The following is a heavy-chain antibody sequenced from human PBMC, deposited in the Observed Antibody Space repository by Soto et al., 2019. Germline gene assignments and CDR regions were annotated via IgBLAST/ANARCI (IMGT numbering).Heavy chain of an antibody. J-gene: IGHJ4*02. D-gene: IGHD5-18*01. CDR1: GYSINSDNW. Sequence: QVQLQESGPGLVKPSDTLSLTCDVSGYSINSDNWWGWIRQPPGKGLEWIGYIHHSGSTYYNPSLKSRVTMSVDTSKKQFPLKLTSVTAVDTAVYYCASKPNSLYYFDYWGQGTLVTVSS. CDR2: IHHSGST. V-gene: IGHV4-28*07. CDR3: ASKPNSLYYFDY.